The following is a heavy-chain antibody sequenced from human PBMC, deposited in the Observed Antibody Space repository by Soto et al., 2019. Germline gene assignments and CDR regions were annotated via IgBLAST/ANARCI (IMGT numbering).Heavy chain of an antibody. D-gene: IGHD2-15*01. V-gene: IGHV3-23*01. J-gene: IGHJ5*02. Sequence: PGGSLRLSCAASGFTFSSYAMSWVRQAPGKGLEWVSAISGSGGSTYYADSVKGRFTISRDNSKNTLYLQMNSLRAEDTAVYYCAKAAIVVVVAATPDWFDPWGQGTPVTVSS. CDR1: GFTFSSYA. CDR3: AKAAIVVVVAATPDWFDP. CDR2: ISGSGGST.